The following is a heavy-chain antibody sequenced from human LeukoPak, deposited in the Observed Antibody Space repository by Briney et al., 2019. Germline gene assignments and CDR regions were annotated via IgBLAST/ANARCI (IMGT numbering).Heavy chain of an antibody. V-gene: IGHV1-69*13. CDR2: IIPIFGTA. CDR1: GGTFSSYA. CDR3: ARSLVRGYCSGGSCPPAGN. Sequence: ASVKVSCKASGGTFSSYAISWVRQAPGQGLEWMGGIIPIFGTANYAQKFQGRVTITADESTSTAYMELSSLRSEDTAVCYCARSLVRGYCSGGSCPPAGNWGQGTLVTVSS. D-gene: IGHD2-15*01. J-gene: IGHJ4*02.